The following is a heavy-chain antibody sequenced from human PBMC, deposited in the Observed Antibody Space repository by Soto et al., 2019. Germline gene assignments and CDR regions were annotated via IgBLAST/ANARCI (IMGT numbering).Heavy chain of an antibody. J-gene: IGHJ4*02. V-gene: IGHV3-74*01. CDR3: ARDNWNSY. CDR1: GFTFNIYW. CDR2: IDNDGSAT. D-gene: IGHD1-1*01. Sequence: GGSLRLSCVASGFTFNIYWMHWVRQAPGKGLEWVSRIDNDGSATTYADSVKGRFTISRDNAKNTLFLQMDTLRVDDTAVYYCARDNWNSYWGQGTLVTVSS.